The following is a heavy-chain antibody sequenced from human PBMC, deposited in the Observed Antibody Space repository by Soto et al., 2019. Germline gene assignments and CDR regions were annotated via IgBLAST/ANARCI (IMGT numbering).Heavy chain of an antibody. D-gene: IGHD1-26*01. CDR3: ARGKGRDLGAANNWFDP. CDR1: GGSFSGYY. Sequence: SETLSLTCAVYGGSFSGYYCSWIRQPPGKGLEWIGKINHSGSTNYNPSLMSRVTISVDTSKNQFSLKLSSVTAADTAVYYCARGKGRDLGAANNWFDPWGQGTLVTVSS. V-gene: IGHV4-34*01. J-gene: IGHJ5*02. CDR2: INHSGST.